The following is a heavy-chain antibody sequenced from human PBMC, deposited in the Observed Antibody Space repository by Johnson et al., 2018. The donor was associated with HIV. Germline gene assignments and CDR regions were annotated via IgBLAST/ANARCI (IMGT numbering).Heavy chain of an antibody. CDR1: GFTVSSNY. CDR2: IYSGGST. D-gene: IGHD6-13*01. Sequence: VQLVESGGGLVQPGGSLRLSCAASGFTVSSNYMSWVRQAPGKGLEWVSVIYSGGSTYYADSVKGRFTISRDNSKNTLYLQMNSLRAEDTAVYYCASLSSWAFSFDIWCQGTMVIVSS. V-gene: IGHV3-66*01. J-gene: IGHJ3*02. CDR3: ASLSSWAFSFDI.